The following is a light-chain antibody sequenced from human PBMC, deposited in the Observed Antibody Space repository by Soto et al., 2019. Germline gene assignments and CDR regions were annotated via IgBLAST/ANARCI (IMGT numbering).Light chain of an antibody. CDR1: QSISNH. Sequence: EIVLTQSPETLSLSPGLRATLSCRASQSISNHLAWYQQRPGQAPRLLISNASDRATGIPARFSGSGSGTDFTLTISSLEPEDFAIYYCQQRSDWPLTFGGGTKVELK. CDR3: QQRSDWPLT. CDR2: NAS. V-gene: IGKV3-11*01. J-gene: IGKJ4*01.